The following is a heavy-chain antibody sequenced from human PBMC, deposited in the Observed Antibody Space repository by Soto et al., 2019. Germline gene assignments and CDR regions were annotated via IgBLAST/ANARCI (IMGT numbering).Heavy chain of an antibody. V-gene: IGHV1-69*06. CDR1: GGTFSSYA. J-gene: IGHJ6*02. CDR2: IIPIFGAA. CDR3: ARESGGDTAMVTDYYYGMDV. Sequence: SVNVSFTGSGGTFSSYAISWVRQAPGQGLEWMGGIIPIFGAANYAQKFQGRVTITADTSTSTVYMELSSLRSEDTAVYYCARESGGDTAMVTDYYYGMDVWGQGTTVTVSS. D-gene: IGHD5-18*01.